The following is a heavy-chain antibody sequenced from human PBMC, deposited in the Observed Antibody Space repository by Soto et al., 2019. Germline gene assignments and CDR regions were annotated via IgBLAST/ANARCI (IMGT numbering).Heavy chain of an antibody. Sequence: QVQLVQSGAEVKKPGASVKVSCKVSGYTLTELSMHWVRQAPGKGLEWMGGFDAEDGETIYAQKFQGRVTMTEDTSTDTAYMELSSLRSEDTAVYYCATDDIVGSSSWSYGFDPWGQGTLVTVSS. V-gene: IGHV1-24*01. CDR3: ATDDIVGSSSWSYGFDP. CDR2: FDAEDGET. CDR1: GYTLTELS. D-gene: IGHD6-13*01. J-gene: IGHJ5*02.